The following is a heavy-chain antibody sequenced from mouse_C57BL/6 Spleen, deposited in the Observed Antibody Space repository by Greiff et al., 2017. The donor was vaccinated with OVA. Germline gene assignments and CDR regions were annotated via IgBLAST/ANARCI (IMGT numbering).Heavy chain of an antibody. J-gene: IGHJ2*01. Sequence: VQRVESGPGLVKPSQSLSLTCSVTGYSITSGYYWNWIRQFPGNKLEWMGYISYDGSNNYNPSLKNRISITRDTSKNQFFLKLNSVTTEDTATYYCARAGFLFDYWGQGTTLTVSS. CDR3: ARAGFLFDY. CDR2: ISYDGSN. CDR1: GYSITSGYY. V-gene: IGHV3-6*01.